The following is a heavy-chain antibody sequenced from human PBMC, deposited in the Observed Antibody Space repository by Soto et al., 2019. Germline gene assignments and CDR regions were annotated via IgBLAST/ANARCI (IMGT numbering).Heavy chain of an antibody. D-gene: IGHD4-4*01. Sequence: GGSLRLSCAASGFTFSSYSMNWVRQAPGKGLEWVSSISSSSSYIYYADSVKGRFTISRDNAKNSLYLQMNSLRAEDTAVYYCATDTVTTGYYYYYMDVWGKGTTVTVSS. J-gene: IGHJ6*03. V-gene: IGHV3-21*01. CDR2: ISSSSSYI. CDR3: ATDTVTTGYYYYYMDV. CDR1: GFTFSSYS.